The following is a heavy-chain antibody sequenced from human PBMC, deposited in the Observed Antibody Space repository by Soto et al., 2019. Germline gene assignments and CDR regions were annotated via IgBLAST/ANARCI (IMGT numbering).Heavy chain of an antibody. CDR1: GGSISSYY. V-gene: IGHV4-59*01. CDR2: IYYSGST. Sequence: PSETLSLTCTVSGGSISSYYWSWIRQPPGKGLEWIGYIYYSGSTNYNPSLKSRVTISVDTSKNQFSLKLSSVTAADTAVYYCARVEYYFDYWGQGTLVTVSS. J-gene: IGHJ4*02. CDR3: ARVEYYFDY.